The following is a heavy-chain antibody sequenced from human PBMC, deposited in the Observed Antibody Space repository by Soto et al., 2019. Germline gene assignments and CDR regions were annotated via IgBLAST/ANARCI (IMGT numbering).Heavy chain of an antibody. CDR1: GFTFSNAW. CDR2: IKSKTDGGTT. CDR3: TTETDFWSGYGLFDY. D-gene: IGHD3-3*01. J-gene: IGHJ4*02. Sequence: GGSLRLSCAASGFTFSNAWMSWVRQAPGKGLEWVGRIKSKTDGGTTDYAAPVKGRFTISRDDSKNTLYLQMNSLKTEDRAVYYCTTETDFWSGYGLFDYWGQGTLVTVSS. V-gene: IGHV3-15*01.